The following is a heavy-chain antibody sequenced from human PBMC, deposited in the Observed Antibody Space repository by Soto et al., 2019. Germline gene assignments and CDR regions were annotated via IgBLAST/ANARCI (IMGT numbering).Heavy chain of an antibody. CDR2: ISAAGDP. V-gene: IGHV3-13*05. J-gene: IGHJ6*02. CDR1: GFTFRNYD. CDR3: ARTDRDFYGLDV. Sequence: EVQLVESGGGLVQPGGSLRLSCEASGFTFRNYDMHWVRQGTGKGLEWVSGISAAGDPDYADYVEGRFTISRENAQNSFFLQMNSLRVGDTTVYYCARTDRDFYGLDVWGQGTPVIVSS.